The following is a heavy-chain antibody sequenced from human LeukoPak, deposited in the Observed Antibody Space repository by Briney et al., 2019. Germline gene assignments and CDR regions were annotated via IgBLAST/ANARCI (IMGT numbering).Heavy chain of an antibody. D-gene: IGHD3-3*01. CDR1: GFTFSSYG. V-gene: IGHV3-30*18. CDR3: AKETVFWSGYYDY. Sequence: GGSLRLSCAASGFTFSSYGMHWVRQAPGKGLEWVAVISYDGSNKYYADSVKGRFTISRDNSENTLYLQMNSLRAEDTAVYYCAKETVFWSGYYDYWGQGTLVTVSS. J-gene: IGHJ4*02. CDR2: ISYDGSNK.